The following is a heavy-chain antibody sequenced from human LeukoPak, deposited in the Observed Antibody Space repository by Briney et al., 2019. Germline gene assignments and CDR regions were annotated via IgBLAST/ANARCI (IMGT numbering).Heavy chain of an antibody. CDR1: GFTFDDYA. D-gene: IGHD1-7*01. Sequence: EAGGSLRLSCAASGFTFDDYAMHWVRQAPGKGLEWVSGISWNSGSIGYADSVKGRFTISRDNAKNSLYLQMNSLRAEDTALYYCAKVLDLKLELGLSFWGQGTLVTVSS. CDR3: AKVLDLKLELGLSF. J-gene: IGHJ4*02. CDR2: ISWNSGSI. V-gene: IGHV3-9*01.